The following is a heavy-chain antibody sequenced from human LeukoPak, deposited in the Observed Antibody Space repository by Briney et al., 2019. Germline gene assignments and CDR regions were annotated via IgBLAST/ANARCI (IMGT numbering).Heavy chain of an antibody. CDR2: ISYDGSNK. Sequence: GGSLILSCAASGFTLSSYAMHWVRQAPGKGLEWVAFISYDGSNKYYVDSVKGRFTISRDNSKNTLFLQMNSLRAEDTAMYYCARDLISGSHYWGQGTLVTVSS. V-gene: IGHV3-30*01. CDR3: ARDLISGSHY. D-gene: IGHD1-26*01. CDR1: GFTLSSYA. J-gene: IGHJ4*02.